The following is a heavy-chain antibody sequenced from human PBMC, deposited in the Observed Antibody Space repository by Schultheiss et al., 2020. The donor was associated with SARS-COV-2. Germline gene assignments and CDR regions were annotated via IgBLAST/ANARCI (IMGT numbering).Heavy chain of an antibody. CDR1: GFTFSSYA. V-gene: IGHV3-23*01. CDR3: ARSPTVPTGFWSGYYTLNNWFDP. Sequence: GGSLRLSCAASGFTFSSYAMHWVRQAPGKGLEWVSGISGSGGSTYYADSVKGRFTISRDNAKNTLYLQMNSLRAADTAVYYCARSPTVPTGFWSGYYTLNNWFDPWGQGTLVTVSS. D-gene: IGHD3-3*01. CDR2: ISGSGGST. J-gene: IGHJ5*02.